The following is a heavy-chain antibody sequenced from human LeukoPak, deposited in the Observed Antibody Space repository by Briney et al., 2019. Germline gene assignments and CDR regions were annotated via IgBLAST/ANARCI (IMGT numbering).Heavy chain of an antibody. CDR3: ARDITMVRGVITIDY. J-gene: IGHJ4*02. CDR2: MNPNSGNT. V-gene: IGHV1-8*01. Sequence: VASVKVSCKASGYTFTSYDINWVRQATGQGLEWMGWMNPNSGNTGYAQKFQGRVTMTRNTSISTAYMELSSLRSDDTAVYYCARDITMVRGVITIDYWGQGTLVTVSS. CDR1: GYTFTSYD. D-gene: IGHD3-10*01.